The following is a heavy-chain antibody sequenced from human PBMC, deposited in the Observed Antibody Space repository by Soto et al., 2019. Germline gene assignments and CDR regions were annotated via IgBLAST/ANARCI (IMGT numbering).Heavy chain of an antibody. J-gene: IGHJ6*02. CDR3: ASQRAKSSIAARVRTYYYGMDV. D-gene: IGHD6-6*01. CDR2: ISYDGSNK. Sequence: QVQLVESGGGVVQPGRSLRLSCAASGFTFSSYGMHWVRQAPGKGLEWVAVISYDGSNKYYADSVKGRFTISRDNSQNPLYLQKNRLSAEEPALYYCASQRAKSSIAARVRTYYYGMDVWGQGTTVTVSS. CDR1: GFTFSSYG. V-gene: IGHV3-30*03.